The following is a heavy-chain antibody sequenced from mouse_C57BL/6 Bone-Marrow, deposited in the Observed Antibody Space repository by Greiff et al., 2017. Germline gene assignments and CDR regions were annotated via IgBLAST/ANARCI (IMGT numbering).Heavy chain of an antibody. D-gene: IGHD2-4*01. V-gene: IGHV1-69*01. CDR3: AIYDYDRRSYARDY. CDR1: GYTFTSYW. Sequence: QVQLQQPGAELVMPGASVKLSCKASGYTFTSYWMHWVKQRPGQGLEWIGEIDPSDSYTNYNQKFKGKSTLTVDKSSSTAYMQLSSLTSEDSAVYYCAIYDYDRRSYARDYWGQGTSVTVSS. CDR2: IDPSDSYT. J-gene: IGHJ4*01.